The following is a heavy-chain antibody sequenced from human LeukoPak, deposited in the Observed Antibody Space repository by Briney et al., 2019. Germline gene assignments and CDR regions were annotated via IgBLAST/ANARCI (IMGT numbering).Heavy chain of an antibody. V-gene: IGHV4-59*01. CDR2: IYHSGST. Sequence: SETLSLTCTVSGGSISSDYWTWIRQPPGKGLEWIGNIYHSGSTNYNPSLKSRVTISVDTSKNQFSLKLSSVTAADTAVYYCARVFESRYFDWSSVDAFDIWGQGTMITVSS. D-gene: IGHD3-9*01. CDR1: GGSISSDY. J-gene: IGHJ3*02. CDR3: ARVFESRYFDWSSVDAFDI.